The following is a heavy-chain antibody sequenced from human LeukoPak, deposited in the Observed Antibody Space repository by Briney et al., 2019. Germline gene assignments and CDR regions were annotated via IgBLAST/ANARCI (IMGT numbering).Heavy chain of an antibody. V-gene: IGHV1-69*04. J-gene: IGHJ4*02. CDR3: EFWSGYRDY. D-gene: IGHD3-3*01. CDR2: IIPILGIA. Sequence: SVKVSCKASGGTFSSYAISWVRQAPGQGLEWMGRIIPILGIANYAQKFQGKVTITADKSTSTAYMELSSLRSEDTAVYYCEFWSGYRDYWGQGTLVTVSS. CDR1: GGTFSSYA.